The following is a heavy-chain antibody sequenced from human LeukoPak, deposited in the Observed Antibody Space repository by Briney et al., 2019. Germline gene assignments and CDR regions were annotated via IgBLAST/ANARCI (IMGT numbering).Heavy chain of an antibody. J-gene: IGHJ4*02. D-gene: IGHD3-10*01. V-gene: IGHV3-21*01. Sequence: GGSLRLSCAASGFIFSSYWMNWVRQAPGKGLEWVSSISTSSIYIYYADSLKGRFTISRDNAKNSLYLQMSSLRAEDTAMYYCARSLWFGDSNLDYWGQGTLVTVSS. CDR2: ISTSSIYI. CDR1: GFIFSSYW. CDR3: ARSLWFGDSNLDY.